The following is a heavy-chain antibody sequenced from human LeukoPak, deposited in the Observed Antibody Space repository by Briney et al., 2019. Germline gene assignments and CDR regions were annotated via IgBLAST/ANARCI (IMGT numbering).Heavy chain of an antibody. V-gene: IGHV3-30*04. Sequence: GRSLRLSCAASGFTFSNYAIHWVRQAPGKGLEWVAVISYDGSNKYYADSVKGRFTISRDNSKNTLYLQMNSLRAEDTAVYYCARDQYYDFWSGYYNAFDIWGQGTMVTVSS. CDR3: ARDQYYDFWSGYYNAFDI. D-gene: IGHD3-3*01. J-gene: IGHJ3*02. CDR2: ISYDGSNK. CDR1: GFTFSNYA.